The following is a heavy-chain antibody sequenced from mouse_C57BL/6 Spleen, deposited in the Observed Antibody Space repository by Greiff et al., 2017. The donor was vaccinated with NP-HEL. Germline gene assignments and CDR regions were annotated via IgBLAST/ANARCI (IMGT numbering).Heavy chain of an antibody. V-gene: IGHV5-4*01. CDR1: GFTFSSYA. CDR2: ISDGGSYT. Sequence: EVQRVESGGGLVKPGGSLKLSCAASGFTFSSYAMSWVRQTPEKRLEWVATISDGGSYTYYPDNVKGRFTISRNNAKNNLYLQMSHLKSEDTAMYYCARGRDDGYYGAMDYWGQGTSVTVSS. D-gene: IGHD2-3*01. CDR3: ARGRDDGYYGAMDY. J-gene: IGHJ4*01.